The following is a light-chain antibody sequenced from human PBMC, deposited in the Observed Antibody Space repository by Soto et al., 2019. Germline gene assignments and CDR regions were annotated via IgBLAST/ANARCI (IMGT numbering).Light chain of an antibody. CDR1: QSVASY. V-gene: IGKV3-11*01. Sequence: EIVLTQSPATLSLSPGDRATLSCRASQSVASYLAWYQQKPGQVPRLLIYDASNRATGIPARFSGSGSGTDYTLTFSNLEPEDFPIYYCQHRINWPWTFGQGTKVDIK. CDR3: QHRINWPWT. J-gene: IGKJ1*01. CDR2: DAS.